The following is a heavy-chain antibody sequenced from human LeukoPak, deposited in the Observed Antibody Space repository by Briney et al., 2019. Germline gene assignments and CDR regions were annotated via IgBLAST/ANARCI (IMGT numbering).Heavy chain of an antibody. V-gene: IGHV4-59*01. Sequence: PSETLSLTRTVSGGSISTYYWSWIRQPPGKGLEWIGYIYYSGSTNYNPSLKSRVTISVDTSKNQFSLKLSSVTAADTAVYYCARDASSPYYYYGMDVWGQGTTVTVSS. CDR2: IYYSGST. CDR1: GGSISTYY. J-gene: IGHJ6*02. CDR3: ARDASSPYYYYGMDV. D-gene: IGHD6-6*01.